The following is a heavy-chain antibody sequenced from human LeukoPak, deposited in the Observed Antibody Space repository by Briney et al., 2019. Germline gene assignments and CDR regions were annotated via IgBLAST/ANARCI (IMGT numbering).Heavy chain of an antibody. Sequence: GGSLRLSCAASGFTFSSYAMHWVRQAPGKGPEWVTLISYDGSNKYYADPVKGRFTISRDNSKNTLYLQMNSLRAEDTAVYYCAKDPAKDYWGQGTLVTVSS. CDR1: GFTFSSYA. J-gene: IGHJ4*02. CDR2: ISYDGSNK. V-gene: IGHV3-30-3*01. CDR3: AKDPAKDY.